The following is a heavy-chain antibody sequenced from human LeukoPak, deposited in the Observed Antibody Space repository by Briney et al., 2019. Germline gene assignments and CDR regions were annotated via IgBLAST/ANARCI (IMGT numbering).Heavy chain of an antibody. V-gene: IGHV1-3*01. D-gene: IGHD1-26*01. Sequence: GASVKVSCKASGYTFTNYAMHLVRQAPGQRLEWMGWINAGNGNTKYSQKFQGRVTITRDTSASTAYMELSSLRSEDTAVYYCARELAPPQWELRDAFDIWGQGTMVTVSS. CDR1: GYTFTNYA. CDR2: INAGNGNT. J-gene: IGHJ3*02. CDR3: ARELAPPQWELRDAFDI.